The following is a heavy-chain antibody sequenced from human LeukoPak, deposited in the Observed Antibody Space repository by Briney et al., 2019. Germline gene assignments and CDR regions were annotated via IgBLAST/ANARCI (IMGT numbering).Heavy chain of an antibody. CDR3: ATSMFRGVMGPYYFDY. Sequence: PSETLSLTCTVSGGSISSYYWSWIRQPPGKGLEGIGYIYYSGSTNYNPSIKSRVTISVDTSKNQFSLKLSSVAAADTAVYYCATSMFRGVMGPYYFDYWGQGTLVTVSS. J-gene: IGHJ4*02. CDR2: IYYSGST. V-gene: IGHV4-59*01. CDR1: GGSISSYY. D-gene: IGHD3-10*01.